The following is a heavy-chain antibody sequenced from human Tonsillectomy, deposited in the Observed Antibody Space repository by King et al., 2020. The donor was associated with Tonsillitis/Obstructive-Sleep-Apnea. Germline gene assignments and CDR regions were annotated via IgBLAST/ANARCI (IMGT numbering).Heavy chain of an antibody. CDR1: GFTFSSAW. CDR2: IKRKTDGGTT. V-gene: IGHV3-15*01. CDR3: TTLWFRELETGY. D-gene: IGHD3-10*01. Sequence: VQLVESGGGLVKPGGSLRLCCAASGFTFSSAWMSWVRQAPGKGLEWVGRIKRKTDGGTTDYAAPVKGRFTISRDDSKNTLFLQMNSLKTEDTAVYYCTTLWFRELETGYWGQGTLVTVSS. J-gene: IGHJ4*02.